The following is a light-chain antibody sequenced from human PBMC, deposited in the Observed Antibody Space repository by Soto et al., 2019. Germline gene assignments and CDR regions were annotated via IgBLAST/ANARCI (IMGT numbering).Light chain of an antibody. J-gene: IGKJ4*01. CDR2: GAS. CDR3: QQYGTSPVT. V-gene: IGKV3-20*01. Sequence: IVLTQSPGSMSFSPWQTSNISCSASQSVSSNYLAWYQQKPGQAPRLLIYGASSWATGIPDRFSGSGSGTDFTLTISRLEPEDFAVYYCQQYGTSPVTVAGGTKVDIK. CDR1: QSVSSNY.